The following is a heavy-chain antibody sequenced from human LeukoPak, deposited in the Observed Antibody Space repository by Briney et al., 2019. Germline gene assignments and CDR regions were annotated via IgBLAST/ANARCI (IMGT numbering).Heavy chain of an antibody. Sequence: GGSLRLSCAASGFTVSSNYMSWVRQAPGKGLEWVSVIYSGGSTYYADSAKGRFTISRDNSKNTLYLQMNSLRAEDTAVYYCARARYFDWLLSSCAFDIWGQGTMVTVSS. V-gene: IGHV3-66*02. J-gene: IGHJ3*02. CDR2: IYSGGST. CDR3: ARARYFDWLLSSCAFDI. CDR1: GFTVSSNY. D-gene: IGHD3-9*01.